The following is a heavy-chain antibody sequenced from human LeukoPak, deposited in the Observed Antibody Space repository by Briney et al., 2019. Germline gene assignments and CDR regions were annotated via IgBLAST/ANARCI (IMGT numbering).Heavy chain of an antibody. CDR3: ARPDSTGYYTD. CDR1: GYSFTNYW. Sequence: GESLKISCKASGYSFTNYWIAWVRQMPGKGPEWMAIINPGDSDTRYSPSFQGQVTISADKSINTAYLPWSSLKASDTAIYYCARPDSTGYYTDWGQGTLVTVSS. CDR2: INPGDSDT. D-gene: IGHD3-22*01. V-gene: IGHV5-51*01. J-gene: IGHJ4*02.